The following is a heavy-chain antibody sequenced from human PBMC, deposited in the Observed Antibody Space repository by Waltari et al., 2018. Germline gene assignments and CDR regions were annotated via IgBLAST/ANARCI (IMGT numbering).Heavy chain of an antibody. V-gene: IGHV4-31*01. Sequence: QVQLQESGPGRVESSQTLPLTCTVAGGLIRSGGYFWSWIRQRPGKGLEWIGHIYPTGTTYYNSSLKSVAAISVDKSKNQFFLRLASVTAADSAVYYCARRDYENNWFDPWGQGTLVTVSP. CDR3: ARRDYENNWFDP. CDR2: IYPTGTT. D-gene: IGHD3-16*01. J-gene: IGHJ5*02. CDR1: GGLIRSGGYF.